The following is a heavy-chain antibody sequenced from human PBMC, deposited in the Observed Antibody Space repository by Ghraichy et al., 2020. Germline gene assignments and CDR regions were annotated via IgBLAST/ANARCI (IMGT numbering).Heavy chain of an antibody. D-gene: IGHD3-10*01. Sequence: GGSLRLSCAASGFTFSSYWMSWVRQAPGKGLEWVANIKQDGSEKYYVDSVKGRFTISRDNAKNSLYLQMNSLRAEDTAVYYCARTDYYGYGGGPRDYYGMDVWCQGTTVTVSS. CDR1: GFTFSSYW. CDR2: IKQDGSEK. CDR3: ARTDYYGYGGGPRDYYGMDV. J-gene: IGHJ6*02. V-gene: IGHV3-7*01.